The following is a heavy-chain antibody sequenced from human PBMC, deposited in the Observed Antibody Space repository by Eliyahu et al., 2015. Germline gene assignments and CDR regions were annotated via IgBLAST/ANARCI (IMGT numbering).Heavy chain of an antibody. V-gene: IGHV1-18*01. D-gene: IGHD6-19*01. CDR1: GYTFTSYG. CDR3: ARDRSSGPGDRVDY. J-gene: IGHJ4*02. CDR2: ISAYNGNT. Sequence: QVQLVQSGAEVKKPGASVKVSCKASGYTFTSYGITWVRQAPGPGLEWMGWISAYNGNTNYAQKLQGRVTMTXDTSTTTAYMEVRSLRSDDTAVYYCARDRSSGPGDRVDYWGQGTLVTVSS.